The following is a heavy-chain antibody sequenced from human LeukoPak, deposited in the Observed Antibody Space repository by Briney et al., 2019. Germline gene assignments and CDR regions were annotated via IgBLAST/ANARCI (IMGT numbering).Heavy chain of an antibody. D-gene: IGHD3-10*01. CDR2: ISGSGGST. CDR3: AKSGRWFGELDSFDY. V-gene: IGHV3-23*01. CDR1: GFTFSSYA. Sequence: GSLRLSCAASGFTFSSYAMSWVRQAPGKGLEWVSAISGSGGSTYYADSVKGRFTISRDNSKNTLYLQMNSLRAEDTAVYYCAKSGRWFGELDSFDYWGQGTLVTVSS. J-gene: IGHJ4*02.